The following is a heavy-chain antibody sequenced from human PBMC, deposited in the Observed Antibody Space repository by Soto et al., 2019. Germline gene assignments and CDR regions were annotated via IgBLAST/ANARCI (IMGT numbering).Heavy chain of an antibody. V-gene: IGHV5-51*01. CDR1: GYSFTSYW. CDR3: ARQGINNGNYGNWFDP. J-gene: IGHJ5*02. CDR2: IYPGDSDT. Sequence: GESLKISCKGSGYSFTSYWIGWVRQMPGKGLEWMGIIYPGDSDTRYSPTFQGQVAISADKSISTAYLQWSSLKASDTAMYYCARQGINNGNYGNWFDPWGQGTLVTVSS. D-gene: IGHD1-7*01.